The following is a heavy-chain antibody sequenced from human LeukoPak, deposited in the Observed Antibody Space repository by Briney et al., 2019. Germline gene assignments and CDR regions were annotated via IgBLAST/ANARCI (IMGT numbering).Heavy chain of an antibody. D-gene: IGHD4-23*01. CDR3: ARSDYGGNLGY. CDR2: INHSGST. Sequence: SETLSLTCAVYGGSFSGYYWSWIRQPPGKGLEWIGEINHSGSTNYNRSLKSRVTISVDTSKNQFSLKLSSVTAADTAVYYCARSDYGGNLGYWGQGTLVTVSS. J-gene: IGHJ4*02. CDR1: GGSFSGYY. V-gene: IGHV4-34*01.